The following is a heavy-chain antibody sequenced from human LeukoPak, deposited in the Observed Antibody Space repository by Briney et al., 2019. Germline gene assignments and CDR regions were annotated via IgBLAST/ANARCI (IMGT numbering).Heavy chain of an antibody. J-gene: IGHJ5*02. CDR2: IRYDGSIK. CDR1: GFTFSSYG. V-gene: IGHV3-30*02. Sequence: GGSLRLSCAASGFTFSSYGLHWVRQAPGKGLEWEAFIRYDGSIKYYADSVKGRFTISRDNSKNTLYLQMHSLRAEDTAVYYCAKPVQRGVYNWNYLGWFDPWGLGTLVTVSS. CDR3: AKPVQRGVYNWNYLGWFDP. D-gene: IGHD1-7*01.